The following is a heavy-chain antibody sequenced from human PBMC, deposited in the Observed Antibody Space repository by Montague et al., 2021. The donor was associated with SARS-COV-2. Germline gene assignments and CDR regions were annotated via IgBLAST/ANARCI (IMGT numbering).Heavy chain of an antibody. J-gene: IGHJ4*02. Sequence: SETLSLTCTVSGASISSYYWSWIRQPPGKGLEWIGYMYYSGSTNYNPPLKSRVTLSVDTSKNQFSLKLNSVTAADTAVYYCARDFDYWGQGTLVTVSS. CDR1: GASISSYY. V-gene: IGHV4-59*13. CDR3: ARDFDY. CDR2: MYYSGST.